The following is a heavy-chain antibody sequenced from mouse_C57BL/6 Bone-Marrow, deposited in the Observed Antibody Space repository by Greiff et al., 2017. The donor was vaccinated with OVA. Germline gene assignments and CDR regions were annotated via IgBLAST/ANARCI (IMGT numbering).Heavy chain of an antibody. V-gene: IGHV1-5*01. J-gene: IGHJ3*01. CDR1: GYTFTSYW. D-gene: IGHD1-1*01. CDR2: IYPGNSDT. CDR3: TYYGTTWFAY. Sequence: EVQLQQSGTVLARPGASVKMSCKTSGYTFTSYWMHWVKQRPGQGLEWIGAIYPGNSDTSYNQKFKGKATLTAVTSASTAYMERSSLTNEDSSVYYCTYYGTTWFAYWGQGTLVTVSA.